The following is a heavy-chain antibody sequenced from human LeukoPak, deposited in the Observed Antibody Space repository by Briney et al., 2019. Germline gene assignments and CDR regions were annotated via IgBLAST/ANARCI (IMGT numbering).Heavy chain of an antibody. CDR1: GFRFGDYW. V-gene: IGHV3-7*04. CDR3: ARDAGNSGYDLFDY. J-gene: IGHJ4*02. D-gene: IGHD5-12*01. CDR2: IKRDGSEK. Sequence: PGGSLRLTCAASGFRFGDYWMTWVRQAPGKGLEWVANIKRDGSEKFYVDSVKGRFTISRDNAKNSLYLQMNSLRAEDTAVYFCARDAGNSGYDLFDYWGQGTLVTVSS.